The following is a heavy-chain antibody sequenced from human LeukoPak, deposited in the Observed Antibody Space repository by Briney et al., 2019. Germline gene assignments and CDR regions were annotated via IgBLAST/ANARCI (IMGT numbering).Heavy chain of an antibody. V-gene: IGHV4-59*01. CDR1: GGSISSYY. Sequence: PSETLSLTCTVSGGSISSYYWSWIRQPPGKGLEWIGYIYYSGSTNYNPSLKSRVTISVDTSKNQFSLKLSSVTAADTAVYYCARGLSDYYYYYMDVWGKGTTVTVSS. CDR2: IYYSGST. CDR3: ARGLSDYYYYYMDV. D-gene: IGHD2-21*02. J-gene: IGHJ6*03.